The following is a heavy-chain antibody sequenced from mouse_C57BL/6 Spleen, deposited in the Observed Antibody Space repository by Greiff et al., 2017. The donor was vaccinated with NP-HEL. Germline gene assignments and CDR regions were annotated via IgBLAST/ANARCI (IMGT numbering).Heavy chain of an antibody. CDR3: ARGGDYAMDY. CDR2: INYDGSST. J-gene: IGHJ4*01. CDR1: GFTFSDYY. V-gene: IGHV5-16*01. Sequence: EVKVVESEGGLVQPGRSMKLSCTASGFTFSDYYMAWVRQVPEKGLEWVANINYDGSSTYYLDSLKSRFIISRDNAKNILYLQMSSLKSEDTATYYCARGGDYAMDYWGQGTSVTVSS.